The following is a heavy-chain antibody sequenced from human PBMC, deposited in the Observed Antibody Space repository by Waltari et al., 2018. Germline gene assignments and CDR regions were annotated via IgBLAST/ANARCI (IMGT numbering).Heavy chain of an antibody. CDR2: INPNSGGT. D-gene: IGHD3-22*01. J-gene: IGHJ4*02. Sequence: QVQLVQSGAEVKKPGASVKVSCKASGYTFTGYYMHWVRTAPGQGLEWMGWINPNSGGTNYAQKFQGRVTMTRDTSISTAYMELSRLRSDDTAVYYCARFADYYDSSGYYYYFDYWGQGTLVTVSS. CDR1: GYTFTGYY. CDR3: ARFADYYDSSGYYYYFDY. V-gene: IGHV1-2*02.